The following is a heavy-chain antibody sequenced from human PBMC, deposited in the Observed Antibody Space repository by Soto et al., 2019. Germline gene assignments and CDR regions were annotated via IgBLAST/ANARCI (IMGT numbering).Heavy chain of an antibody. Sequence: QVQLVQSGAEVKKPGASVMVSCKASGYTFTGYAIHWVRQAPGQRLEWMGWIHGGNGNTKYSQNLQGRFTITTDTSATTAYMELSSLGSEDTAVYYCAREDTRQVGHHIDYWGQGTLVTVSS. V-gene: IGHV1-3*01. CDR2: IHGGNGNT. CDR1: GYTFTGYA. J-gene: IGHJ4*02. CDR3: AREDTRQVGHHIDY. D-gene: IGHD6-25*01.